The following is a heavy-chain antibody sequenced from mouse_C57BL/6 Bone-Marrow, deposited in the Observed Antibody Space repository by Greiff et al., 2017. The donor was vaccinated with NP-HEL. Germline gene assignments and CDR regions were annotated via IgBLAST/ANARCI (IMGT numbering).Heavy chain of an antibody. CDR1: GYTFTSYW. CDR3: ARGDRIYYYGRSYGFDY. Sequence: QVQLQQSGAELAKPGASVKLSCKASGYTFTSYWMHWVKQRPGQGLEWIGYINPSSGYTKYNQKFKDKATLTADKSSSTAYMQLSSLTYEDSAVYYCARGDRIYYYGRSYGFDYWGQGTTLTVSS. CDR2: INPSSGYT. V-gene: IGHV1-7*01. D-gene: IGHD1-1*01. J-gene: IGHJ2*01.